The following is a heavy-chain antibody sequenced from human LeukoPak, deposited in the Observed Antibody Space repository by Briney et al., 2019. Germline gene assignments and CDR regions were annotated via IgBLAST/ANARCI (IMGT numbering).Heavy chain of an antibody. D-gene: IGHD3-10*01. CDR3: AGCNARGSDY. Sequence: PSETLSLTCTVSGGSISSGGYYWSWIRQHPGKGLEWIGYIYYGGSTYYNPSLKSRVTISVDTSKNQFSLKLSSVTAADTAVYYCAGCNARGSDYWGQGTLVTVSS. V-gene: IGHV4-31*03. J-gene: IGHJ4*02. CDR1: GGSISSGGYY. CDR2: IYYGGST.